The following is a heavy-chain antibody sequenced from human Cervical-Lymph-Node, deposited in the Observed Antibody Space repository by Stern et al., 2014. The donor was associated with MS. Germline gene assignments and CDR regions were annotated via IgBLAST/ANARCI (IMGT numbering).Heavy chain of an antibody. Sequence: VQLVESGPGVVKPSETLSLTCTISGGSISTYYWTWIRQPAAKGLEWIGHIYTSGTTNYNPSLKSRITMSIDTSRNQFSLELTSVTAADTAVYYCARSWGVQDPCDNWGPGTLVIVSS. CDR2: IYTSGTT. V-gene: IGHV4-4*07. CDR1: GGSISTYY. J-gene: IGHJ4*02. CDR3: ARSWGVQDPCDN. D-gene: IGHD3-16*01.